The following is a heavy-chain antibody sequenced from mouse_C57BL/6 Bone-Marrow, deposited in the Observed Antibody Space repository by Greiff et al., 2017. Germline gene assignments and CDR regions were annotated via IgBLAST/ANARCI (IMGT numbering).Heavy chain of an antibody. CDR1: GFTFSSYG. J-gene: IGHJ3*01. CDR2: ISSGGSYT. D-gene: IGHD2-5*01. V-gene: IGHV5-6*02. CDR3: ARRSYYSNYWFAY. Sequence: EVHLVESGGDLVKPGGSLKLSCAASGFTFSSYGMSWVRQTPDKRLEWVATISSGGSYTYYPDSVKGRFTISRDNAKNTLYLQMSSLTSEDTAMYYCARRSYYSNYWFAYWGQGTLVTVSA.